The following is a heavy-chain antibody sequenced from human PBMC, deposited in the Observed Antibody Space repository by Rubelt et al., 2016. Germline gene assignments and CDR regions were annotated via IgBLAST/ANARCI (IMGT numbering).Heavy chain of an antibody. J-gene: IGHJ4*02. CDR2: IQSKTDGGTT. V-gene: IGHV3-15*01. CDR3: TTLASRGICDY. D-gene: IGHD6-6*01. Sequence: EVQLVESGGGLVQPGGSLRLSCAASGFTFATYSMNWVRQAPGKGLEWVGRIQSKTDGGTTEYAAPVTGRFTISRDDSKNTLYLQMNSLKNEDTAVYYWTTLASRGICDYWGQGILVTVSS. CDR1: GFTFATYS.